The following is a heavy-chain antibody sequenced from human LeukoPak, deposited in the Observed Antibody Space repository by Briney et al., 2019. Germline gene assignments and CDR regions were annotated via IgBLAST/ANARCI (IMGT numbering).Heavy chain of an antibody. D-gene: IGHD3-10*01. CDR2: IIPILGIA. CDR3: ARAKRFGEFTLYYFDY. CDR1: GGTFSSYA. V-gene: IGHV1-69*04. J-gene: IGHJ4*02. Sequence: ASVKVSCKASGGTFSSYAISWVRQAPGQGLEWMGRIIPILGIANYAQKFQGRVTITADKSTSTAYMELSSLRSEDTAVYYCARAKRFGEFTLYYFDYWGQGTLVTVSS.